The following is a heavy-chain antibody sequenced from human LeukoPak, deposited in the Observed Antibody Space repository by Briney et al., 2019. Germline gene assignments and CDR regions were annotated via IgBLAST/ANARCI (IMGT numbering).Heavy chain of an antibody. Sequence: ASVKVSCKASGYTFTAYYMHWVRQAPGQGLEWMGWINPKSGGTNYPQKFQGRVTITRNTSISTAFLELSSLRSEDTAVYYCARGVATNYWGQGTLVTVSS. CDR1: GYTFTAYY. J-gene: IGHJ4*02. CDR2: INPKSGGT. V-gene: IGHV1-2*02. CDR3: ARGVATNY. D-gene: IGHD5-12*01.